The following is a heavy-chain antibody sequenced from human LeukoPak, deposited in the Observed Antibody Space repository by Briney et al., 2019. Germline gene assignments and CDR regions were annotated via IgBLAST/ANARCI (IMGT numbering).Heavy chain of an antibody. Sequence: SETLSLTCTVSGGSISSGGYYWSWIRQHPGKDLEWIGYIYYSGSTYYNPSLKSRVTISADTSKNQFSLKLSSVTAADTAMYYCARARSAAGNFDYWGQGTLVTVSS. CDR2: IYYSGST. D-gene: IGHD6-13*01. CDR3: ARARSAAGNFDY. J-gene: IGHJ4*02. CDR1: GGSISSGGYY. V-gene: IGHV4-31*03.